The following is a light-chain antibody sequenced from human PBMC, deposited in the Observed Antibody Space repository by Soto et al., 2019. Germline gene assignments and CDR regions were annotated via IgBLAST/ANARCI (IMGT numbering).Light chain of an antibody. Sequence: QSVLTQPPSVSAAPGQKVTISCSGSSSDIGNNYVSWYQQLQGTAPKLLIYDNNKRPSGIPDRFSGSKSGTSATLGITGRQTADEADYYCGTWDSSLSAVVFGGGTKVTVL. J-gene: IGLJ2*01. CDR1: SSDIGNNY. CDR3: GTWDSSLSAVV. CDR2: DNN. V-gene: IGLV1-51*01.